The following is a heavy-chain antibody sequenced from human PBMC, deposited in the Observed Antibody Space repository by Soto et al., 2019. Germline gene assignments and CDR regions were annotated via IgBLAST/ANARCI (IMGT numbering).Heavy chain of an antibody. V-gene: IGHV1-69*06. Sequence: SVRVSCKASGGTFSTYTFSWVRQAPGQGLEWMGRIIPIFGTPYYAQKFQGRVTITADKSTSTVYMELSSLRSDDTAVYFCARGLECRGYCLDKPTWFAPWGQGTLVTVSS. CDR2: IIPIFGTP. D-gene: IGHD2-15*01. CDR3: ARGLECRGYCLDKPTWFAP. CDR1: GGTFSTYT. J-gene: IGHJ5*02.